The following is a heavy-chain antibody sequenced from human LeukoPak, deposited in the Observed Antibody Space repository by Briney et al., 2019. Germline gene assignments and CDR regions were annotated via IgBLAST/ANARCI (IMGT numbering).Heavy chain of an antibody. V-gene: IGHV3-21*01. J-gene: IGHJ4*02. CDR1: GFTFSSYS. Sequence: PGGSLRLSCAASGFTFSSYSMNWVRQAPGKGLEWVSSISSSSSYIYYADYVKGRFTISRDNAKNSLYLQMNSLRAEDTAVYYCAREEYSGSYYFDYWGQGTLVTVSS. D-gene: IGHD1-26*01. CDR3: AREEYSGSYYFDY. CDR2: ISSSSSYI.